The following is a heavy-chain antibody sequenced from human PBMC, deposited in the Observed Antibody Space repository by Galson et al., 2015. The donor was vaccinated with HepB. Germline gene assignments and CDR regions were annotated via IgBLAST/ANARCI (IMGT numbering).Heavy chain of an antibody. CDR1: GDSVSSNSAA. V-gene: IGHV6-1*01. CDR3: ARTIVDTAMLNFDY. D-gene: IGHD5-18*01. J-gene: IGHJ4*02. CDR2: TYYRSKWYN. Sequence: CAISGDSVSSNSAAWNWIRQSPSRGLEWLGRTYYRSKWYNDYAVSVKSRISINADTSKNQFSLKLSSVTAADTAVYYCARTIVDTAMLNFDYWGQGTLVTVSS.